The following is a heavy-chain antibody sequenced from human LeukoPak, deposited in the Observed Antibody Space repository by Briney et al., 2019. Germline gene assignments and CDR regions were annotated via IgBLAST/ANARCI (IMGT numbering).Heavy chain of an antibody. D-gene: IGHD1-1*01. CDR2: INPSSGGT. CDR1: GYTFTAQY. V-gene: IGHV1-2*06. CDR3: ASGTTERIDY. Sequence: SVKVSCKASGYTFTAQYMHWVRQAPGQGLEWMGRINPSSGGTNYVQKFQGRVTTTRDTSITTAYMELTSLRSDDTAVYYCASGTTERIDYWGQGTLVTVSS. J-gene: IGHJ4*02.